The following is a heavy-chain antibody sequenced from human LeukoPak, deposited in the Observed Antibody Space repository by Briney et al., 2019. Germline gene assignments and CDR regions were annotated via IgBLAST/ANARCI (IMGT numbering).Heavy chain of an antibody. CDR3: AKAQELGNYEFFLFHY. Sequence: GGSLRLSCAASGSTFSNYAMSWVRQSPGKGLEWVSGISGGGHSTYYADSVKGRFTISRGSSKNTLFLQMNSLRTEDTAVYYCAKAQELGNYEFFLFHYWGQGPLVTVSS. CDR1: GSTFSNYA. V-gene: IGHV3-23*01. CDR2: ISGGGHST. D-gene: IGHD7-27*01. J-gene: IGHJ4*02.